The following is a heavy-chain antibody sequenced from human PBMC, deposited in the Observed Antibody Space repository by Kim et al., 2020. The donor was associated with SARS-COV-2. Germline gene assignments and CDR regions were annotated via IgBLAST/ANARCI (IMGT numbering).Heavy chain of an antibody. CDR2: IYTSVST. V-gene: IGHV4-61*02. CDR1: GGSISSGSYY. Sequence: SETLSLTCTVSGGSISSGSYYWSWIRQPAGKGLEWIVRIYTSVSTNYNPSLKSRVTISVDTSKHQFSLEPSSVTAADTAVYYWAREGGELPFDYWGQGTLVTVSS. CDR3: AREGGELPFDY. D-gene: IGHD1-26*01. J-gene: IGHJ4*02.